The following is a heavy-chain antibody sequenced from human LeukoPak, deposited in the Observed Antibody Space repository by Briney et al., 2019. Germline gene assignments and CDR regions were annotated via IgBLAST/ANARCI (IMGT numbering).Heavy chain of an antibody. D-gene: IGHD5-18*01. Sequence: GGSLRLSCAASGFTLTSYSMNWVRQAPGKGLEWVSSISRSSSYIYYAHSVKGRFTISRDTTKNTLYLQMNSLRAEDTAVYYCARSGYSYGSLLRGLDPWGQGTLVTVSS. CDR1: GFTLTSYS. CDR2: ISRSSSYI. CDR3: ARSGYSYGSLLRGLDP. V-gene: IGHV3-21*01. J-gene: IGHJ5*02.